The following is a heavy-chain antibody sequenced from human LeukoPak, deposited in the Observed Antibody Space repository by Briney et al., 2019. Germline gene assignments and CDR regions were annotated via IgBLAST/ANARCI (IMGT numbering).Heavy chain of an antibody. D-gene: IGHD3-22*01. V-gene: IGHV3-23*01. CDR3: AKDLDTYDSSGYGLDY. CDR1: GFTFSSYA. J-gene: IGHJ4*02. CDR2: ISGSGGST. Sequence: GGSLRLSCAASGFTFSSYAMSWVRQAPGKGLEWVSAISGSGGSTYYADSVKGRFTISRDNSKNTLYLQMNSLRAEDTAVYYCAKDLDTYDSSGYGLDYWGQGALVTVSS.